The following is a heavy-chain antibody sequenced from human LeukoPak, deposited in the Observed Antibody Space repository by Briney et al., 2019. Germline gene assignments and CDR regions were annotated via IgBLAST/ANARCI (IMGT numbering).Heavy chain of an antibody. V-gene: IGHV3-53*01. D-gene: IGHD3-9*01. CDR1: GFTVSSNY. CDR2: IYSGGST. Sequence: GGSLRLSCAASGFTVSSNYMSWVRQAPGKGLEWVSVIYSGGSTYYADSVKGRFTISRDNSKNRLYLQMNTLRVEDTAVYYCTRDLMDYDVSTGLHHYYMDVWGQGTTVTVSS. J-gene: IGHJ6*02. CDR3: TRDLMDYDVSTGLHHYYMDV.